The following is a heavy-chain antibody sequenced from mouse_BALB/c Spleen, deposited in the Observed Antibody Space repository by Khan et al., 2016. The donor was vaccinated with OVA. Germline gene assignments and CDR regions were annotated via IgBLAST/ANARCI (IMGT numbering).Heavy chain of an antibody. CDR2: ISYSGST. V-gene: IGHV3-2*02. J-gene: IGHJ4*01. CDR1: GYSITSGYA. CDR3: ARKNYYGYAMDY. Sequence: VQLQQSGPGLVKPSQSLSLTCTVTGYSITSGYAWNWIRQFPGNKLEGMGYISYSGSTSYNPSLRSRISITRDTSKNQFFLKLNSVTTEDTATYDCARKNYYGYAMDYWGQGTSVTVSS. D-gene: IGHD1-1*01.